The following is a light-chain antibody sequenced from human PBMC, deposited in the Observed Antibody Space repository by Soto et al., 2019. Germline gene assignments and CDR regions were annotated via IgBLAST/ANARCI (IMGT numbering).Light chain of an antibody. J-gene: IGKJ3*01. CDR1: QSVSNNY. V-gene: IGKV3-20*01. CDR3: QQYSSWPFT. Sequence: IVLTRSAGTLSLSPGERATLSCRASQSVSNNYLAGYQQKPGQAPRLLIYGASNRATGIPDRFSGIGSGTDFTLTISSLQSEDFAVYYCQQYSSWPFTFGPGTKVDI. CDR2: GAS.